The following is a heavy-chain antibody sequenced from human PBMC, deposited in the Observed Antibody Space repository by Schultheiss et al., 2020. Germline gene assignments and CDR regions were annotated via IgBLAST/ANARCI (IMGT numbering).Heavy chain of an antibody. CDR3: ARHGGKGRLRFDP. CDR1: GGSISSYY. J-gene: IGHJ5*02. V-gene: IGHV4-59*08. CDR2: IYYSGST. D-gene: IGHD2-15*01. Sequence: SETLSLTCTVSGGSISSYYWSWIRQPPGKGLEWIGYIYYSGSTNYNPSLKSRVTISVDTSKNQFSLKLSSVTAADTAVYYCARHGGKGRLRFDPWGQGTLVTVSS.